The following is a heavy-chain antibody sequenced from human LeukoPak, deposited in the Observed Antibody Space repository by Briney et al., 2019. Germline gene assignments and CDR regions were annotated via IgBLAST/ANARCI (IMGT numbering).Heavy chain of an antibody. V-gene: IGHV4-59*11. D-gene: IGHD6-19*01. CDR2: IYYSGTT. Sequence: SETLSLTCSVFGGSISSHYWSWIRQPPGKGPDWIGYIYYSGTTNYNPSLNSRVTISVDMSKNQFSLKLRSVTAADTAVYYCAREGYSSGWNDYWGQGTLVTVSS. CDR3: AREGYSSGWNDY. J-gene: IGHJ4*02. CDR1: GGSISSHY.